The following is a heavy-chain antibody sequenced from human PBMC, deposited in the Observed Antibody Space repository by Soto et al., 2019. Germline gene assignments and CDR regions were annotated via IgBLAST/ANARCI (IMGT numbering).Heavy chain of an antibody. V-gene: IGHV3-73*01. Sequence: GGSLRLSCAASGFAFSGSAMYWVRQASGKGPEWVGRIRSKGHNYATEYAASVKGRVTMTRDTSTNTAYMEMNRLRSDDTAVYYCARSLSTISARPDYWGQGTLVTVSS. CDR3: ARSLSTISARPDY. J-gene: IGHJ4*02. D-gene: IGHD6-6*01. CDR2: IRSKGHNYAT. CDR1: GFAFSGSA.